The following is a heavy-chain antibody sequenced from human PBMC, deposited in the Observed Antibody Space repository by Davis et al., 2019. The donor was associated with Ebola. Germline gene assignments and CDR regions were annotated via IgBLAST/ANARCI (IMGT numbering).Heavy chain of an antibody. J-gene: IGHJ3*02. CDR3: AREAPYSSAWFSNALDI. D-gene: IGHD3-22*01. CDR2: IYANGNT. Sequence: GESLKISCEVSGFSVSNSYMTWVRQAPGKGLQYVSVIYANGNTYYADSVKGRFTISRDDSKNILFLQMDRLSADDTAVYYCAREAPYSSAWFSNALDIWGRGTLVTVSS. V-gene: IGHV3-53*01. CDR1: GFSVSNSY.